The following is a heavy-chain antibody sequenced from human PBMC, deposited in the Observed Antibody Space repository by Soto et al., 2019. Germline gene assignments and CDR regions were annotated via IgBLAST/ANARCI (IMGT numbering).Heavy chain of an antibody. CDR1: GYTFTSYA. CDR2: LSAYNGNT. V-gene: IGHV1-18*01. D-gene: IGHD1-26*01. Sequence: QIHLVQSGAEVKEPGASVKVSCKASGYTFTSYALSWVRQAPGQGLEWMGWLSAYNGNTNYAQNLQGRVTVTTDTSTDTAYMELRSLRSDDTAVYYCATVVGAVPYWGQGTLVTVSS. J-gene: IGHJ4*02. CDR3: ATVVGAVPY.